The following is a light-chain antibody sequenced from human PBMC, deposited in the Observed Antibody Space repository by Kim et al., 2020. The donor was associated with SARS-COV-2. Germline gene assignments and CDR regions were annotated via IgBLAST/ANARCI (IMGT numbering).Light chain of an antibody. CDR2: FDT. CDR3: QVWDNGSDHVV. CDR1: GIGSES. Sequence: AAGERARMRCGGNGIGSESVQWYQQRPGRAPVMVIYFDTDRPSGIPERFSGSKRGDTATLTIIRVEAGDEADYYCQVWDNGSDHVVFGGGTQLTVL. V-gene: IGLV3-21*04. J-gene: IGLJ3*02.